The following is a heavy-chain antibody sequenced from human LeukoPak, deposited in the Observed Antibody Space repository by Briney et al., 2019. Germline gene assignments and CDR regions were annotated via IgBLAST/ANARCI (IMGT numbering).Heavy chain of an antibody. Sequence: PGGSLRLSCAASGFTFSGYSMNWVRQAPGKGLEGVSYISSSSSTIYYADSVKGRFTISKDNAKNSLYLQMNSLRAEDTAVYYCARVRGIYSADYWGQGTLVTVSS. V-gene: IGHV3-48*04. CDR1: GFTFSGYS. D-gene: IGHD5-12*01. J-gene: IGHJ4*02. CDR3: ARVRGIYSADY. CDR2: ISSSSSTI.